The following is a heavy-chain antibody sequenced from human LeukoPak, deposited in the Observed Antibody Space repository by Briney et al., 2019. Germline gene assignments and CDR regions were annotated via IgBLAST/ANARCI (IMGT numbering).Heavy chain of an antibody. CDR3: ARDPGRIQLWAYFDY. J-gene: IGHJ4*02. V-gene: IGHV3-23*01. CDR1: GFTFSSYA. D-gene: IGHD5-18*01. CDR2: ISGSGGST. Sequence: QAGGSLRLSCAASGFTFSSYAMSWVRQAPGKGLEWVSAISGSGGSTYYADSVKGRFTISRDNSKNTLYLQMNSLRAEDTAVYYCARDPGRIQLWAYFDYWGQGTLVTVSS.